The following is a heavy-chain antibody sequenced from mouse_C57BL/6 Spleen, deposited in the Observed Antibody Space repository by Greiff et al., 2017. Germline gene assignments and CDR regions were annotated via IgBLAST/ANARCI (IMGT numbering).Heavy chain of an antibody. CDR1: GFNIKNTY. D-gene: IGHD2-12*01. CDR2: IDPANGNT. CDR3: AKGEGAVNNLGFAY. Sequence: VQLQQPVAELVRPGASVKLSCTASGFNIKNTYMHWVKQRPEQGLEWIGRIDPANGNTKYAPKFQGKATITADTSSNTAYLQLSSLTSEDSAIYYCAKGEGAVNNLGFAYGGQGTLVTVSA. V-gene: IGHV14-3*01. J-gene: IGHJ3*01.